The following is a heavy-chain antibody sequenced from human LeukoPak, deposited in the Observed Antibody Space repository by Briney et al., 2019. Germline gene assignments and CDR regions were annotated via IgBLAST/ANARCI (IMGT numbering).Heavy chain of an antibody. V-gene: IGHV3-21*01. CDR2: ISGSSNYI. CDR1: GFTFSTYS. Sequence: GGSLRLSCAASGFTFSTYSMNWVRQAPGEGLEWVSSISGSSNYIYYADSVKGRFTISRDNAKNSLYLQMSSLRAEDTAVYYCAGTPSRNWFDPWGQGTLVTVSS. J-gene: IGHJ5*02. CDR3: AGTPSRNWFDP.